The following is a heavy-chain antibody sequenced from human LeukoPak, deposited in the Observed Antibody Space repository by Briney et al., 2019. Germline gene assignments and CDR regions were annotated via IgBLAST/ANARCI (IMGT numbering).Heavy chain of an antibody. CDR1: GGSISSSNW. V-gene: IGHV4-4*02. Sequence: SGTLSLTCAVSGGSISSSNWWSWVRQLPGKGLEWIGEIYHSGSTNYNPSLKSRVTISVDKSKNQFSLKLSSVTAADTAVYYCARVLLWFGDQLAFDIWGQGTMVTVSS. CDR2: IYHSGST. CDR3: ARVLLWFGDQLAFDI. J-gene: IGHJ3*02. D-gene: IGHD3-10*01.